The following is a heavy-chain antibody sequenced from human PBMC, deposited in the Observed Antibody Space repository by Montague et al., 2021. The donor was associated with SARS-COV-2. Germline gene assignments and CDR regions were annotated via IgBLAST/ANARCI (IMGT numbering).Heavy chain of an antibody. V-gene: IGHV4-59*12. D-gene: IGHD3-3*01. CDR3: ARWGEYYDSPYYYCAMDV. J-gene: IGHJ6*02. CDR2: TSYSGST. Sequence: SETLSLTCTVSGGSISPYYWSWIQQSPGKGLECIGYTSYSGSTDYDPPLKSRVTISIDTSTNHLSLKLSTVTAAATAVYYCARWGEYYDSPYYYCAMDVWGQGTMVTVSS. CDR1: GGSISPYY.